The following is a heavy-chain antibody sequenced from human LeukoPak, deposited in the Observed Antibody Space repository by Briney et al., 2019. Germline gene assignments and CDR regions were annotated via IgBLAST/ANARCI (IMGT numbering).Heavy chain of an antibody. V-gene: IGHV4-39*02. J-gene: IGHJ6*03. Sequence: SETLSLTCSVSGVSTGSQDFYWAWIRQPPGKGLEWIGNIYHTGSAYYSAALKSRVTISIDTSRDHFSLRLTSLTAADTAVYYCARLRDFGGLFSYYYMDVWGKGATVTVSS. CDR1: GVSTGSQDFY. CDR3: ARLRDFGGLFSYYYMDV. D-gene: IGHD3-10*01. CDR2: IYHTGSA.